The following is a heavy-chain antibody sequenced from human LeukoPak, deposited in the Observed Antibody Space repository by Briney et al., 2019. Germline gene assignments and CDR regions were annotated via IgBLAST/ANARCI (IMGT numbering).Heavy chain of an antibody. CDR2: IIGRGT. J-gene: IGHJ4*02. CDR3: AKELAAADNPAFDY. CDR1: GFTFSNYA. D-gene: IGHD6-13*01. Sequence: GGALKLSCSASGFTFSNYAMTWGRQAPGKGLGWVAGIIGRGTFYAESVRGRVTISRDNSKNTLFLQMNSLRGADTAVYYCAKELAAADNPAFDYWGQGILVTVSS. V-gene: IGHV3-23*01.